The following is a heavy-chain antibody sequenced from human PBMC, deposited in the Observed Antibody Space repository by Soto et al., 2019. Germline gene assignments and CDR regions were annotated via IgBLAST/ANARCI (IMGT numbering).Heavy chain of an antibody. Sequence: SETLSLTCAVSGGSISSGGYSWSWLRQPPGKGLEWIGYIYYSGSTNYNPSLKSRVTISVDTSKNQFSLKLSSVTAADTAVYYCARRYGASFDYWGQGTLVTVSS. CDR3: ARRYGASFDY. J-gene: IGHJ4*02. V-gene: IGHV4-61*08. CDR1: GGSISSGGYS. CDR2: IYYSGST. D-gene: IGHD4-17*01.